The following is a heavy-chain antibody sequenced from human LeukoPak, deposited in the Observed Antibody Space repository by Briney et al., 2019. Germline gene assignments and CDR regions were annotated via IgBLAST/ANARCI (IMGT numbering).Heavy chain of an antibody. V-gene: IGHV4-61*02. CDR2: IYTSGST. CDR3: ARLYGDSWFDY. D-gene: IGHD4-17*01. J-gene: IGHJ4*02. CDR1: GGSISSGSYY. Sequence: SETLSLTCTVSGGSISSGSYYWSWIRQPAGKGLEWIGRIYTSGSTNYNPSLKSRVTISVDTSKNQFSLKLSSVTAADTAVYYCARLYGDSWFDYWGQGTLVTVSS.